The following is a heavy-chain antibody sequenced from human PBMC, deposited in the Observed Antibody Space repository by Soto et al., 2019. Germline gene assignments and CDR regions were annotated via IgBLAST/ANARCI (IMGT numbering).Heavy chain of an antibody. CDR2: INHSGST. CDR1: GGSFSGYY. CDR3: ARGAIVGATTFDY. Sequence: SETLSLTCAVYGGSFSGYYWSWIRQPPGKGLEWIGEINHSGSTNYNPSLKSRVTISVDTSKNQFSLKLSSVTAADTAVYYCARGAIVGATTFDYWGQGTLVTVSS. V-gene: IGHV4-34*01. J-gene: IGHJ4*02. D-gene: IGHD1-26*01.